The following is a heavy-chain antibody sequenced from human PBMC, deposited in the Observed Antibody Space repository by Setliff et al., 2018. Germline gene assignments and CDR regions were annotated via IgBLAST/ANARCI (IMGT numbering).Heavy chain of an antibody. CDR1: GYSFSNFG. CDR3: ARRNLGGSGSEY. Sequence: ASVKVSCKTSGYSFSNFGISWVRQAPGQGLEWMGWISGHNGSTNYAQKLQGRVTMTTDTSTSTAYMELRSLRSDDTAVYYCARRNLGGSGSEYWGQGTLVTVSS. J-gene: IGHJ4*02. CDR2: ISGHNGST. D-gene: IGHD3-10*01. V-gene: IGHV1-18*01.